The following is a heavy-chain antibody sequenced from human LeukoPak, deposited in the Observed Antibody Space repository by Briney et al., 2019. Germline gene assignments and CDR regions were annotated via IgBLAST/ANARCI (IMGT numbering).Heavy chain of an antibody. J-gene: IGHJ5*02. CDR1: GGSISSSTYY. CDR3: ARQAYSSNLGWFDP. V-gene: IGHV4-39*01. CDR2: IYNSGST. Sequence: PSETLSLTCSVSGGSISSSTYYWGWIRQPPGKGLEWFGNIYNSGSTYYNPSLKSRVTISVDTSKNQFSLKLSSVTAADTAVYYCARQAYSSNLGWFDPWGQGTLVTVSS. D-gene: IGHD6-13*01.